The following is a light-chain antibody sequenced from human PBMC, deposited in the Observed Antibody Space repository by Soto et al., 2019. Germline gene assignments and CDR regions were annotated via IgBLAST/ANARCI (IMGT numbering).Light chain of an antibody. V-gene: IGKV3-15*01. J-gene: IGKJ1*01. Sequence: VWAQSPGTLSLTPGERTTLSCRASQSVSSNLGWYQQKPGQAPRLLIYGASTRATGIPARFSGSGSGTEFTLTISSLQSEDFAVYYCQKYNKWPRTFGQGTKVDIK. CDR3: QKYNKWPRT. CDR2: GAS. CDR1: QSVSSN.